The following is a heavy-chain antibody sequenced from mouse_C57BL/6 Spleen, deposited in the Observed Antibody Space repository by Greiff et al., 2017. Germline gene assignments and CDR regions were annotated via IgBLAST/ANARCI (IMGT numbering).Heavy chain of an antibody. CDR3: ARYYGSSYETGTDYFDY. D-gene: IGHD1-1*01. Sequence: QVQLQQSGPELVKPGASVKISCKASGYAFSSSWMNWVKQRPGKGLEWIGRIYPGDGDTNYNGKFKGKATLTADKSSSTAYMQLSSLTSEDSAVYFCARYYGSSYETGTDYFDYWGQGTTLTVSS. CDR2: IYPGDGDT. V-gene: IGHV1-82*01. J-gene: IGHJ2*01. CDR1: GYAFSSSW.